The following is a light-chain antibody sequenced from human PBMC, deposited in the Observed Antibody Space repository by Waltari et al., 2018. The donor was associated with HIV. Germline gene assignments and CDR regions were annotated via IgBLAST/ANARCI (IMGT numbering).Light chain of an antibody. CDR2: EDS. CDR1: ALPKKS. J-gene: IGLJ2*01. CDR3: YSTDSSGNPL. Sequence: SYELTQPPSVSVSPGKTARITCPGNALPKKSAYWYQQKSGQAPVLVIYEDSKRPSGIPERFSGSSSGTMATLTISGAQVEDEADYYCYSTDSSGNPLFGGGTKLTVL. V-gene: IGLV3-10*01.